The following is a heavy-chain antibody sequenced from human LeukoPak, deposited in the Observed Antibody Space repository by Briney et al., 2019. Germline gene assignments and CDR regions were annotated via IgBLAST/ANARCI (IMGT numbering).Heavy chain of an antibody. V-gene: IGHV3-21*01. CDR2: ISGTSTYI. J-gene: IGHJ4*02. CDR3: ARDLRMVRGAGADY. Sequence: GGSLRLSCAASGFTFSSYSINWVRQAPGKGLEWVSSISGTSTYIYYADSVKGRFTISRDNAKNSLYLQMNSLRAEDTAVYYCARDLRMVRGAGADYWGQGTLVTVSS. CDR1: GFTFSSYS. D-gene: IGHD3-10*01.